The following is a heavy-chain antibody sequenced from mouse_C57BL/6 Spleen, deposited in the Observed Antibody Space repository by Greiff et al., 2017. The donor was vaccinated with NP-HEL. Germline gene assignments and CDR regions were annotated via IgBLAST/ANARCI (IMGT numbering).Heavy chain of an antibody. CDR1: GYTFTSYG. CDR3: ARGKYDYDPNWYFDV. V-gene: IGHV1-81*01. Sequence: QVQLKQSGAELARPGASVKLSCKASGYTFTSYGISWVKQRTGQGLEWIGEIYPRSGNTYYNEKFKGKATLTADKSSSTAYMELRSLTSEDSAVYFCARGKYDYDPNWYFDVWGTGTTVTVSS. D-gene: IGHD2-4*01. J-gene: IGHJ1*03. CDR2: IYPRSGNT.